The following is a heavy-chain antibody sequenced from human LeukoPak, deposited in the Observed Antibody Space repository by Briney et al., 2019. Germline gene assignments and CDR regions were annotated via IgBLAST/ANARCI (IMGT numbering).Heavy chain of an antibody. Sequence: GGSLRLSCAASGFTFDDYAMHWVRQAPGKGLEWVSLISGDGGSTYYADSVKGRFTISRDNSKNSLYLQMNNLRTEDTALYYCAKGIAARRIGRGYFDYWGQGTLVTVSS. CDR1: GFTFDDYA. CDR2: ISGDGGST. J-gene: IGHJ4*02. V-gene: IGHV3-43*02. D-gene: IGHD6-6*01. CDR3: AKGIAARRIGRGYFDY.